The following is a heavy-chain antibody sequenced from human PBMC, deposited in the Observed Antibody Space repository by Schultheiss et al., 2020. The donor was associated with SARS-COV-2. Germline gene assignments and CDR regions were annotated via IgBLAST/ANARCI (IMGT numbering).Heavy chain of an antibody. Sequence: SETLSLTCAVSGGSISSGGYSWSWIRQPPGKGLEWIGRIYTSGSTNYNPSLKSRVTISVDTSKNQFSLKLSSVTAADTAVYYCARCRIQLWSRGAFDIWGQVTMVTVSS. CDR3: ARCRIQLWSRGAFDI. J-gene: IGHJ3*02. CDR1: GGSISSGGYS. D-gene: IGHD5-18*01. V-gene: IGHV4-30-2*03. CDR2: IYTSGST.